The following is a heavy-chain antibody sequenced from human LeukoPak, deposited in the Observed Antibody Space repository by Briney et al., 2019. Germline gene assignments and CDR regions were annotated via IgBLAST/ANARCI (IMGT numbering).Heavy chain of an antibody. CDR1: GFTFSSYS. J-gene: IGHJ6*03. Sequence: GGSLRLSCAASGFTFSSYSMNWVRQAPGKGLEWVSYISSSSSTIYYADSVKGRFTISRDNAKNSLYLQMNSLRAEDTAVYYCARRNYDFWGGYQPLGGELGPYYYYYMDVWGKGTTVTVSS. V-gene: IGHV3-48*01. CDR3: ARRNYDFWGGYQPLGGELGPYYYYYMDV. CDR2: ISSSSSTI. D-gene: IGHD3-3*01.